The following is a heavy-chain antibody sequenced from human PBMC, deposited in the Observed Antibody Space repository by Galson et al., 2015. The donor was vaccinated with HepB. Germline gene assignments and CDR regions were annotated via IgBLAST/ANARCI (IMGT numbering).Heavy chain of an antibody. CDR2: IKSKSDGGTT. V-gene: IGHV3-15*01. D-gene: IGHD3-22*01. CDR3: TSGYWASYYYDGSGYPLLYAMDV. J-gene: IGHJ6*02. Sequence: SLRLSCAASGFSFFNARMSWVRQAPGKGLEWVGRIKSKSDGGTTDYAAPLKSRFTISRDDSKNMVYLQMNSLKTEDTAVYYCTSGYWASYYYDGSGYPLLYAMDVWGQGTTVTVSS. CDR1: GFSFFNAR.